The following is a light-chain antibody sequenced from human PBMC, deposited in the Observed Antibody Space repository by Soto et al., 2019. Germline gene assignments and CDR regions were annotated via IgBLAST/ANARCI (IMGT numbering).Light chain of an antibody. J-gene: IGLJ2*01. Sequence: QSVLTQSSSASASLGSSVKLTCTLSSGHSSYIIAWHQQKPGKAPRYLMKLEGSGSYNKGSGVPDRFSGSSSGADRYLTISNLQFEDEADYYCETWGSNTRVFGGGTKLTVL. CDR1: SGHSSYI. CDR2: LEGSGSY. V-gene: IGLV4-60*02. CDR3: ETWGSNTRV.